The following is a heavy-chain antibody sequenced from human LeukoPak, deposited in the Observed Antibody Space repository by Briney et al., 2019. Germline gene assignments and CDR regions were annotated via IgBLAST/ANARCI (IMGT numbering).Heavy chain of an antibody. V-gene: IGHV5-51*01. CDR1: GYTFTSHW. CDR2: IYPGDSDI. J-gene: IGHJ4*02. D-gene: IGHD3-16*02. Sequence: KPGESLKISCKGSGYTFTSHWIAWVRQMPGKGLEWMGIIYPGDSDIRCSPSFQGQVTISADKSISTAYLQWSSLKASDTAMYYCARGYRLDSWGQGTLVTVSS. CDR3: ARGYRLDS.